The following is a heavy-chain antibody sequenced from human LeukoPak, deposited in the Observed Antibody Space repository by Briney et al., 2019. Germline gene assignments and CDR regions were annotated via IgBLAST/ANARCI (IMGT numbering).Heavy chain of an antibody. CDR3: ARDNRKGNYYDSSGYNDPTY. Sequence: TGGSLRLSCAASGFTFSSYSMNWVRQAPGKGLEWVSDLGSIDSPIYYADSVKGRFSISRDNTKNSLYLQMNSLRAEDTAVYYCARDNRKGNYYDSSGYNDPTYWGQGTLVTVSS. CDR2: LGSIDSPI. J-gene: IGHJ4*02. V-gene: IGHV3-48*04. D-gene: IGHD3-22*01. CDR1: GFTFSSYS.